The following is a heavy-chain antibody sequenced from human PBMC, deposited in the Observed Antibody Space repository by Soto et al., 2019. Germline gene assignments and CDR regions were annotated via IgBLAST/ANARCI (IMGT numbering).Heavy chain of an antibody. D-gene: IGHD3-3*01. CDR1: GYTFTSYG. CDR2: ISAYNGNT. J-gene: IGHJ6*02. CDR3: ARGDRLRFLEWFMGGMDV. V-gene: IGHV1-18*01. Sequence: QVQLVQSGAEVKKPGASVKVSCKASGYTFTSYGISWVRQAPGQGLEWMGWISAYNGNTNYAQKLQGRVTMTTDTSTSTAYMELRSLRSYDTAVYYCARGDRLRFLEWFMGGMDVWGQGTTVTVSS.